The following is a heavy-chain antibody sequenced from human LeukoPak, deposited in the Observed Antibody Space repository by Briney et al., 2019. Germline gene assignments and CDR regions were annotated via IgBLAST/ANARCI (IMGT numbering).Heavy chain of an antibody. J-gene: IGHJ3*02. Sequence: ASVKVSCKASGYTFTSYGISWVRQAPGQGPEWMGWISAYNGNTNYAQKLQGRVTMTTDTSTSTAYMELRSLRSDDTAVYYCARAKVGATIGAAFDIWGQGTMVTVSS. V-gene: IGHV1-18*01. CDR2: ISAYNGNT. D-gene: IGHD1-26*01. CDR1: GYTFTSYG. CDR3: ARAKVGATIGAAFDI.